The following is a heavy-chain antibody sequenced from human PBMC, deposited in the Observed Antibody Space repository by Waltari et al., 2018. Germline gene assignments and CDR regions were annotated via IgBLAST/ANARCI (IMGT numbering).Heavy chain of an antibody. D-gene: IGHD6-6*01. Sequence: QVQLVQSGAEVKKPGASVKVSCKASGYTFTSYAMHWVRQAPGQGLEWMGGIIPIFGTANYAQKFQGRVTITADESTSTAYMELSSLRSEDTAVYYCARDRVWGSSGQFDYWGQGTLVTVSS. V-gene: IGHV1-69*13. CDR2: IIPIFGTA. CDR1: GYTFTSYA. J-gene: IGHJ4*02. CDR3: ARDRVWGSSGQFDY.